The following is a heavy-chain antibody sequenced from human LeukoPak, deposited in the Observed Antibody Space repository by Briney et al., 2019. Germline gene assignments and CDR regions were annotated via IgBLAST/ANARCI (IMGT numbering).Heavy chain of an antibody. V-gene: IGHV3-9*03. J-gene: IGHJ3*02. Sequence: GGSLKLSCAASGFTFDNYAMHWVRQAPGKGLEWVSGISWNTGGIGYADSVKGRFTISRDNAKNSLYLQMNSLRAEDMALYYCAKDEFVASAFTGAFDIWGQGTMVTVSS. CDR1: GFTFDNYA. D-gene: IGHD2-8*02. CDR2: ISWNTGGI. CDR3: AKDEFVASAFTGAFDI.